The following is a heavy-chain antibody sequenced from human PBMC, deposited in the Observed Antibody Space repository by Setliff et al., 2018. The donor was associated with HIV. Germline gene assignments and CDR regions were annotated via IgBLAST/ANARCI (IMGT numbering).Heavy chain of an antibody. CDR1: GFSLSTSGVG. D-gene: IGHD3-10*01. CDR3: ARRALGPGGSYMFDF. J-gene: IGHJ4*02. V-gene: IGHV2-5*01. CDR2: IYWNDDK. Sequence: SGPTLVNPPQTLTLTCTFSGFSLSTSGVGVGWIRQPPGKALEWLALIYWNDDKRYRPSLNSRLTITKDTSKNQVILTLTNMDHVDTATYYCARRALGPGGSYMFDFWGQGTLVTVSS.